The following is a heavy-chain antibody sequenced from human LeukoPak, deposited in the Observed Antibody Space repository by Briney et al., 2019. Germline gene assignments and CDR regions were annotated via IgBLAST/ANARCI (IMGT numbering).Heavy chain of an antibody. CDR2: INRDGGEK. J-gene: IGHJ4*02. Sequence: GGSLRLSCAASGFTLSNYWMGWVRQVPRKGLEWVASINRDGGEKHYVDSVEGRFTISRGNAKNTLYLQMNSLRAEDTAVYYCARGYYHYGSGTYDWGQGTLVTVSS. D-gene: IGHD3-10*01. CDR3: ARGYYHYGSGTYD. V-gene: IGHV3-7*01. CDR1: GFTLSNYW.